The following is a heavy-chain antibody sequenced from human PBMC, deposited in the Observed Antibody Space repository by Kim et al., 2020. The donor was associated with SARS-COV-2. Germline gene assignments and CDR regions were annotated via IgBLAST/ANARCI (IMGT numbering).Heavy chain of an antibody. V-gene: IGHV3-23*01. CDR1: GFTFSSYA. D-gene: IGHD2-15*01. CDR3: AKSEDCSGGSCLSYFDY. Sequence: GGSLRLSCAASGFTFSSYAMSWVRQAPGKGLEWVSAISGSGGSTYYADSVKGRFTISRDNSKNTLYLQMNSLRAEDTAVYYCAKSEDCSGGSCLSYFDYWGQGTLVTVSS. J-gene: IGHJ4*02. CDR2: ISGSGGST.